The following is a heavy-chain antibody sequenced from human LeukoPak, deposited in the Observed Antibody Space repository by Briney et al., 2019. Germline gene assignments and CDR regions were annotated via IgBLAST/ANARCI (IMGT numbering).Heavy chain of an antibody. Sequence: GGSLRLSCAASGFTFSSYSMNWVRQAPGKGLEWVSSISTSSSYIHYADSVKGRFTISRDNAKNSLYLQMNSLRAEDTAVYYCARESDSGRQVDYWGQGTLVTVSS. D-gene: IGHD3-10*01. J-gene: IGHJ4*02. V-gene: IGHV3-21*01. CDR1: GFTFSSYS. CDR2: ISTSSSYI. CDR3: ARESDSGRQVDY.